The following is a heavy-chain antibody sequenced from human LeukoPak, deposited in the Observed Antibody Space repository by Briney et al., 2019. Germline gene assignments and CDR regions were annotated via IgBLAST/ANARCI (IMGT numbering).Heavy chain of an antibody. CDR2: ISGSSSSYI. V-gene: IGHV3-21*01. Sequence: GGSLRLSCAASGFTFSRYSMNWVRQAPGKGLEWVSSISGSSSSYIYYADSLKGRFTISRGNAKNSLYLQMNSLRAEDTAVYYCARVSYYYDSSGYSYYMDVWGKGTTVTVSS. D-gene: IGHD3-22*01. CDR3: ARVSYYYDSSGYSYYMDV. CDR1: GFTFSRYS. J-gene: IGHJ6*03.